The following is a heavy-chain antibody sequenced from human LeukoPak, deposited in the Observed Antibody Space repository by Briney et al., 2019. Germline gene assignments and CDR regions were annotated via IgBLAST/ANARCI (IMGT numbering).Heavy chain of an antibody. Sequence: SETLSLTCTVSGGSISSYYWSWIRQPPGKGLEWIGYIYYSGSTNYNPSLKSRVTISVDTSKNQFSLKLSSVTAAHTAVYYCARLDQQWAFDYWGQGTLVTVSS. CDR1: GGSISSYY. CDR2: IYYSGST. CDR3: ARLDQQWAFDY. D-gene: IGHD2-2*01. J-gene: IGHJ4*02. V-gene: IGHV4-59*08.